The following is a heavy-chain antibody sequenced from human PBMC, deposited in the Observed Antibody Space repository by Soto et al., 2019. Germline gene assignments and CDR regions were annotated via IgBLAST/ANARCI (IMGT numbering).Heavy chain of an antibody. CDR3: ARNSEGATASGYDYYGMDF. V-gene: IGHV1-18*01. D-gene: IGHD1-26*01. CDR1: GYTFTSYG. J-gene: IGHJ6*02. CDR2: ISAYNGNT. Sequence: QVQLVQSGAEVKKPGASVKVSCKASGYTFTSYGTSWVRQAPGKGLEWMGWISAYNGNTNYAQKLQGKVTMTTDTHVSTGYMELWSLRSDATAVYYGARNSEGATASGYDYYGMDFLAQGTTVTVSS.